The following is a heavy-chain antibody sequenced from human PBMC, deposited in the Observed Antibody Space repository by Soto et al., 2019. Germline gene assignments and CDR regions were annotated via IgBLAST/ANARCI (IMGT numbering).Heavy chain of an antibody. V-gene: IGHV3-11*06. CDR1: GFTFSDYY. CDR3: ARDTVGHFCSSTSCSPHTFDY. D-gene: IGHD2-2*01. J-gene: IGHJ4*02. CDR2: ISSSSSYT. Sequence: GGSLRLSCAASGFTFSDYYMSWIRQAPGKGLEWVSYISSSSSYTNYADSVKGRFTISRDNAKNSLYLQMNSLRAEDTAVYYCARDTVGHFCSSTSCSPHTFDYWGQGTLDTVSS.